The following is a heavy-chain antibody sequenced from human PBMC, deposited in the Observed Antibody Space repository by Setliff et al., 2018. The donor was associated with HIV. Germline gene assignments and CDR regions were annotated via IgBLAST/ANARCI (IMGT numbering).Heavy chain of an antibody. D-gene: IGHD3-10*01. V-gene: IGHV3-74*01. J-gene: IGHJ6*02. CDR1: GFTFSSSW. Sequence: GGSLRLSCAGSGFTFSSSWMHWVRQAPGKGLVWVSRINGDGSFTVYADSVKGRFTISRDNSKNTLYLQMSSLRAEDTAVYYYARSVIGYYYYGMDVWGQGTLVTVSS. CDR3: ARSVIGYYYYGMDV. CDR2: INGDGSFT.